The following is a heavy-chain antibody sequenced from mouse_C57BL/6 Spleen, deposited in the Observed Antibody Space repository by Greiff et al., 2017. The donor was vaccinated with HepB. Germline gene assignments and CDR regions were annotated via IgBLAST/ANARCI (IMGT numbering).Heavy chain of an antibody. CDR2: ISDGGSYT. CDR3: ARRSGYVDAMDY. D-gene: IGHD1-1*01. J-gene: IGHJ4*01. CDR1: GFTFSSYA. Sequence: EVQLKESGGGLVKPGGSLKLSCAASGFTFSSYAMSWVRQTPEKRLEWVATISDGGSYTYYPDNVKGRFTISRDNAKNNLYLQMSHLKSEDTAMYYCARRSGYVDAMDYWGQGTSGTVSS. V-gene: IGHV5-4*01.